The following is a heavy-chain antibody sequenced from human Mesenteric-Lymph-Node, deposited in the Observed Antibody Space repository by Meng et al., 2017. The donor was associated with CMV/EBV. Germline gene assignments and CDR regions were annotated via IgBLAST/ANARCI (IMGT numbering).Heavy chain of an antibody. V-gene: IGHV1-69*05. D-gene: IGHD3-3*01. J-gene: IGHJ6*02. Sequence: SVKVSCKASGGTFSSYVISWVRQAPGQGLEWMGGIIPILGTANYAQKFQGRVTITTDESPTTAYLELSSLRSEDTAVYYCARTEFWSGGGYYVMDVWGQGTTVTVSS. CDR1: GGTFSSYV. CDR2: IIPILGTA. CDR3: ARTEFWSGGGYYVMDV.